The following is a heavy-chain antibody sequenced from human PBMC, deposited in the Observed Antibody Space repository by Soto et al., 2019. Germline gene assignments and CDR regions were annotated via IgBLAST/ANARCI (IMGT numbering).Heavy chain of an antibody. CDR1: GYTVTRSG. V-gene: IGHV1-18*01. CDR2: ISGYNGKT. J-gene: IGHJ6*02. Sequence: QVQLMQSGGEVKKPGASVKVSCKASGYTVTRSGFSWVRQAPGQGLEWMGWISGYNGKTKYEQKFEDRVIMTTDTSTSTAYMELRSLRSDDTAVYYCARAGEVPYYYYGMDVWGQGTTVIVSS. CDR3: ARAGEVPYYYYGMDV. D-gene: IGHD3-10*01.